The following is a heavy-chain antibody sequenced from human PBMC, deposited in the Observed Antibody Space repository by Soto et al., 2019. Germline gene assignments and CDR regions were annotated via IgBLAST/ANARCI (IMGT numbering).Heavy chain of an antibody. CDR1: GGSFSGYS. J-gene: IGHJ4*02. CDR2: INHSGST. Sequence: PSETLSLTCAVYGGSFSGYSWTWIRQPPGKGLERIGEINHSGSTNYNPSLKSRVTISVDTSKNQFSLKLSSVTAADTAVYYRARGGSSSWYRAIFDYWGQGTLVTVSS. V-gene: IGHV4-34*01. CDR3: ARGGSSSWYRAIFDY. D-gene: IGHD6-13*01.